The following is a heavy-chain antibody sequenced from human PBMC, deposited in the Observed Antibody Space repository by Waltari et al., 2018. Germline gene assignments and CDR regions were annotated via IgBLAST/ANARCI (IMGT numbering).Heavy chain of an antibody. Sequence: QVQLVQSGAEVKKPGSSVKVSCKASGGTFSSYAISWVRQAPGQGLEWMGGIIPSVGTANYAHKFQGRVTITADKTTSTAYMELSSLRSEETAVYYWAREDWGYTPFDYWGQGTLVTVSS. CDR3: AREDWGYTPFDY. CDR2: IIPSVGTA. CDR1: GGTFSSYA. V-gene: IGHV1-69*14. J-gene: IGHJ4*02. D-gene: IGHD7-27*01.